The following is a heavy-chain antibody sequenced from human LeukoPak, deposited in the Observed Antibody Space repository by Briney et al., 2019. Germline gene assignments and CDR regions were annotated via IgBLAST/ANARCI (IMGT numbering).Heavy chain of an antibody. D-gene: IGHD5-18*01. V-gene: IGHV1-2*02. J-gene: IGHJ4*02. Sequence: ASVKVSCKASGYTFTGCYMHWVRQAPGQGLEWMGWINPNSGGTNYAQKFQGRVTMTRDTSISTAYMELSRLRSDDTAVYYCARVPRRGYSYGWSYWGQGTLVTVSS. CDR3: ARVPRRGYSYGWSY. CDR1: GYTFTGCY. CDR2: INPNSGGT.